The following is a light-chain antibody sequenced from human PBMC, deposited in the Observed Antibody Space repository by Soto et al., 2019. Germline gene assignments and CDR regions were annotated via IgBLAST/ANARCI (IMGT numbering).Light chain of an antibody. CDR2: EFS. CDR1: SSDVGSYNL. Sequence: QSVLTQPASVSGSPGQSITISCTGTSSDVGSYNLVSWYQQHPGKAPKLMIYEFSKRPSGVSNRFSGSKSGNTASLTISGLQAEDEADYYCCSYAGSSTDVFGTGTKLTVL. CDR3: CSYAGSSTDV. V-gene: IGLV2-23*02. J-gene: IGLJ1*01.